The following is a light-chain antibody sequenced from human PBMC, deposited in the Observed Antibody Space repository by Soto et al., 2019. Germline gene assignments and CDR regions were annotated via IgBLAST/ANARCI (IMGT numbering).Light chain of an antibody. V-gene: IGKV4-1*01. J-gene: IGKJ1*01. CDR3: QQYCRPWT. CDR1: QSVLYSSNNKNY. CDR2: WAS. Sequence: DIVMTQSPDSLAVSLGERATINCKSSQSVLYSSNNKNYLAWYQQKPGQPPKLLIYWASTRESGVPDRFSGSGSGTDFNLTISILQAEDVAVYYCQQYCRPWTFGQGTKVEIK.